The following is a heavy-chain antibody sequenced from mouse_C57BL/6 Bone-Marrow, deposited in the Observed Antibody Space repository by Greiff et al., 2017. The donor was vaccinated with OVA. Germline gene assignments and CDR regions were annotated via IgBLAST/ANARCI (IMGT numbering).Heavy chain of an antibody. CDR1: GYTFTSYG. CDR3: ARGDSRGAMDY. Sequence: QVQLKESGAELARPGASVKLSCKASGYTFTSYGISWVKQRTGQGLEWIGEIYPRSGNTYYNEKFKGKATLTADKSSSTAYMELRSLTSEDSAVYFCARGDSRGAMDYWGQGTSVTVSS. CDR2: IYPRSGNT. J-gene: IGHJ4*01. V-gene: IGHV1-81*01.